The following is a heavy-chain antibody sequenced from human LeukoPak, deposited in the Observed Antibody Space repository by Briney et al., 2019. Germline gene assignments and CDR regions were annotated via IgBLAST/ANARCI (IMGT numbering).Heavy chain of an antibody. J-gene: IGHJ4*02. D-gene: IGHD4-23*01. CDR1: GGSISSGGYS. CDR3: ARAVDNSRGWGYFDY. CDR2: IYHSGST. Sequence: PSETLSLTCAVSGGSISSGGYSWSWIRQPPGKGLEWIGYIYHSGSTYYNPSLKSRVTISVDRSKNQFSLKLSSVTAADTAVYYCARAVDNSRGWGYFDYWGQGTLVTVSS. V-gene: IGHV4-30-2*01.